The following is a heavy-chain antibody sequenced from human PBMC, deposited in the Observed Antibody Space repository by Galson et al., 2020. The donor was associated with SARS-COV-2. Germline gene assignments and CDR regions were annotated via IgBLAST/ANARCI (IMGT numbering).Heavy chain of an antibody. Sequence: SQTLSLTCTVSGDSIRNGAYFWGWIRQSPGTGLEWIGYIYHSGSSYHNPSLTGRISMSVDTSKNQFSLDLRSVTAADTAVYYCARGPLCRGGTCYDVWGWFDPWGQGTLVTVSS. J-gene: IGHJ5*02. D-gene: IGHD2-15*01. CDR2: IYHSGSS. V-gene: IGHV4-31*03. CDR3: ARGPLCRGGTCYDVWGWFDP. CDR1: GDSIRNGAYF.